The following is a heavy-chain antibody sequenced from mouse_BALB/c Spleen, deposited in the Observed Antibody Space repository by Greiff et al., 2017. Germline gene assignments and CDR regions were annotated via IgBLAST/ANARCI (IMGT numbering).Heavy chain of an antibody. V-gene: IGHV5-12-2*01. D-gene: IGHD2-3*01. CDR2: ISNGGGST. CDR3: ARKEDGYYLYAMDY. Sequence: EVKLMESGGGLVQPGGSLKLSCAASGFTFSSYTMSWVRQTPEKRLEWVAYISNGGGSTYYPDTVKGRFTISRDNAKNTLYLQMSSLKSEDTAMYYCARKEDGYYLYAMDYWGQGTSVTVSS. CDR1: GFTFSSYT. J-gene: IGHJ4*01.